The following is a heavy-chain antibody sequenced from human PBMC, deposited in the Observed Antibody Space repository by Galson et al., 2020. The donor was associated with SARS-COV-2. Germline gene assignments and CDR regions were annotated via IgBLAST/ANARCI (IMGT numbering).Heavy chain of an antibody. D-gene: IGHD3-10*01. CDR1: GYIFDDFG. Sequence: ASVQVSCKASGYIFDDFGISWVRQAPGQGLEWMGWIKTYNGDTNYAQKLQGRVTMTTDAPTSTVYMELRSLNFDDTAVYFCAREYDPDGNEYYYLDFWGQGTLVTVSS. V-gene: IGHV1-18*04. CDR2: IKTYNGDT. CDR3: AREYDPDGNEYYYLDF. J-gene: IGHJ4*02.